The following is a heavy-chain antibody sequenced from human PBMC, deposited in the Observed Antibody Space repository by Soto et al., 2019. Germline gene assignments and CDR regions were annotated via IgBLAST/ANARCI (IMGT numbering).Heavy chain of an antibody. CDR3: ARGPYSDAYYVVDY. J-gene: IGHJ4*02. Sequence: QVQLQESGPGLVKPSETLSLTCTVSGASITTYAWSWIRQPAGKGLERLGRLYLNGNTNYNPSFKSRLTMSPDMSKNQFSLRLSSVTAADTAVYYCARGPYSDAYYVVDYWGQGSLVTVSS. D-gene: IGHD1-26*01. V-gene: IGHV4-4*07. CDR1: GASITTYA. CDR2: LYLNGNT.